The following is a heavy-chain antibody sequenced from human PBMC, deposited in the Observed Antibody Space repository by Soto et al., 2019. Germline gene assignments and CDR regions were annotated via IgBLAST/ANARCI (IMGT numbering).Heavy chain of an antibody. Sequence: PPEPLSLNCTVSGGSISSSRYYWCWFRQPPGKGLEGIGSIYYSGSTYYNPSLKSRVTISVDTSKNQFSLKLSSVTAADTAVYYCARHTPAISISDHWGQGTLVTVS. V-gene: IGHV4-39*01. D-gene: IGHD2-15*01. J-gene: IGHJ4*02. CDR1: GGSISSSRYY. CDR2: IYYSGST. CDR3: ARHTPAISISDH.